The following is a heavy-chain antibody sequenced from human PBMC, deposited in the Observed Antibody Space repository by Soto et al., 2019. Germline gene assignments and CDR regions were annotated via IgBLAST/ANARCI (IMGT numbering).Heavy chain of an antibody. CDR2: INPKSGVT. J-gene: IGHJ5*02. CDR3: ARGDVNWFDP. D-gene: IGHD2-21*02. V-gene: IGHV1-2*02. Sequence: ASVKVSCKASGYSFIGYYMHWVRQAPGQGLEWMGWINPKSGVTNYAQKFQGRVTMTRDTSIITAYMELSSLRSDDTAVYYCARGDVNWFDPWGQGTLVTVSS. CDR1: GYSFIGYY.